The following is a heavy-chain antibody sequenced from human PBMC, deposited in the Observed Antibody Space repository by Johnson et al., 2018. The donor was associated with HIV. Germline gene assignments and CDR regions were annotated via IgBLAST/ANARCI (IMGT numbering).Heavy chain of an antibody. CDR3: AREGGIAAAGTDAFDI. Sequence: QVQLVESGGGVVQPGGSLRLSCAASGFTFSSYGMHWVRQAPGKGLEWLSVISYDGSYKYYADSVRGRFTISRDNAKNSLYLQMNSLRTEDTAVYYCAREGGIAAAGTDAFDIWGQGTMVTVSS. CDR2: ISYDGSYK. J-gene: IGHJ3*02. V-gene: IGHV3-30*19. CDR1: GFTFSSYG. D-gene: IGHD6-13*01.